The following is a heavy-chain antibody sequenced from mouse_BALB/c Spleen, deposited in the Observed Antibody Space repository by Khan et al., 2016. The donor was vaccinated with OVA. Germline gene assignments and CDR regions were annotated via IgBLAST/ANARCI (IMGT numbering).Heavy chain of an antibody. Sequence: IQLVQSGPELMKPGASVKISCKASGYSFSTYYIHWVTRSHGKTLEWIGYIDPFSGGATYNQKFKGKATLTVDKSSSTAYMHLTSLTSEDSAVXCWARAGSTSWFAYWGQGTLVTVSA. CDR1: GYSFSTYY. J-gene: IGHJ3*01. V-gene: IGHV1S135*01. D-gene: IGHD1-1*01. CDR2: IDPFSGGA. CDR3: ARAGSTSWFAY.